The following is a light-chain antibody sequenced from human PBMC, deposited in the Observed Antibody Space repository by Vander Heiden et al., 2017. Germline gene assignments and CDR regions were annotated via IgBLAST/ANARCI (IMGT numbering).Light chain of an antibody. CDR1: RSDVGFYNY. CDR3: SSYAGNNNVV. Sequence: QSALTQPPSASGSPGPSVTIPCTGSRSDVGFYNYVCWYQQHPGKAPKLMIYEVSKRPSGVPDRFSGSKSGNTASLTVSGLQAEDEADYYCSSYAGNNNVVFGGGTKLTVL. J-gene: IGLJ2*01. CDR2: EVS. V-gene: IGLV2-8*01.